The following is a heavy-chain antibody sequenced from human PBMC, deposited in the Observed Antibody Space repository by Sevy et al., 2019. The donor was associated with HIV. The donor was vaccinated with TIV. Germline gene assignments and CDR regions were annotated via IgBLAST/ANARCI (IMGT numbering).Heavy chain of an antibody. J-gene: IGHJ3*02. Sequence: GGSLRLSCAASGFSFTWYWMSWVRQTPEKGLEWVANIKQDGSEKNYVDSVKGRFTISRDNAKNSLYLQMNSLRAEDTAVYYCASKGASRPNDAFDTWGQRTMVTVSS. CDR2: IKQDGSEK. CDR1: GFSFTWYW. V-gene: IGHV3-7*01. CDR3: ASKGASRPNDAFDT. D-gene: IGHD3-16*01.